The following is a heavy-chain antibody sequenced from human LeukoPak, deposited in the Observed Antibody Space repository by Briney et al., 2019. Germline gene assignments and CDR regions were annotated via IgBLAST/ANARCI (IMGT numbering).Heavy chain of an antibody. CDR1: GYTFTSYG. CDR2: ISAYNGNT. Sequence: ASVKVSCKASGYTFTSYGISWVRQAPGQGLEWMGWISAYNGNTNYAQKLQGRVTMTTDTSTSTAYMELRSLRSDDTAVYYCARDGVWGRTCYYDSSGYYPFDYWGQGTLVTVSS. J-gene: IGHJ4*02. CDR3: ARDGVWGRTCYYDSSGYYPFDY. D-gene: IGHD3-22*01. V-gene: IGHV1-18*01.